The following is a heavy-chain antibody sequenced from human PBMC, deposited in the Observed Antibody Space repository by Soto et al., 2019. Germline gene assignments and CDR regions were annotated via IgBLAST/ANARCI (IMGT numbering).Heavy chain of an antibody. Sequence: EVQLVESGGGLVQPGGSLRLSCAASGFTFSSYSMNWVRQAPGKGLEWVSYISSSSTTIYYADSVKGRFTISRDNAKNSLYLQMNSLRAEDTAVYYCARGQSLLNHFWSGYWGQGTLVTVSS. CDR1: GFTFSSYS. J-gene: IGHJ4*02. D-gene: IGHD3-3*02. CDR2: ISSSSTTI. V-gene: IGHV3-48*01. CDR3: ARGQSLLNHFWSGY.